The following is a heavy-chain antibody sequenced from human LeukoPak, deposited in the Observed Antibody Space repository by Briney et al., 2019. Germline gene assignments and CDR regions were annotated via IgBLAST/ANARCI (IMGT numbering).Heavy chain of an antibody. CDR2: ISSNGGST. Sequence: GGSLRLSCAASGFTFSSYAMHWVRQAPGKGLEYVSAISSNGGSTYYANSVKGRFTISRDNSKNTLYLQMGSLRAEDMAVYYCARLDFWSGYQGIWGQGTMVTVSS. D-gene: IGHD3-3*01. CDR3: ARLDFWSGYQGI. J-gene: IGHJ3*02. V-gene: IGHV3-64*01. CDR1: GFTFSSYA.